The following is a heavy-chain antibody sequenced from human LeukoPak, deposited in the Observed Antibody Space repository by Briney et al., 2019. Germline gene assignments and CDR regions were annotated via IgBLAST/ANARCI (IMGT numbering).Heavy chain of an antibody. J-gene: IGHJ5*02. V-gene: IGHV1-8*01. CDR3: ARDNSVLDEAWWCNP. CDR2: MNPNSGNT. Sequence: ASVKVSCKASGYTFTSYDINWVRQATGQGLEWMGWMNPNSGNTGYAQKFQGRVTMTRNTSINTAYMELSSLRSEDTAVYYCARDNSVLDEAWWCNPWGQGTLVTVSS. D-gene: IGHD4/OR15-4a*01. CDR1: GYTFTSYD.